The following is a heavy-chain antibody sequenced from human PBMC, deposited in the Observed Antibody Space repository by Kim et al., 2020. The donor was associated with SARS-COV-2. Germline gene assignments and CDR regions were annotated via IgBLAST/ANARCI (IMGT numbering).Heavy chain of an antibody. CDR1: GYTLTELS. CDR3: ATAPVVRGVISHYYYYYGMDV. D-gene: IGHD3-10*01. V-gene: IGHV1-24*01. Sequence: ASVKVSCKVSGYTLTELSMHWVRQAPGKGLEWMGGFDPEDGDTIYAQKFQGRVTMTEDTSTDTAYMELSSLRSEDTAVYYCATAPVVRGVISHYYYYYGMDVWGQGTTVTVSS. J-gene: IGHJ6*02. CDR2: FDPEDGDT.